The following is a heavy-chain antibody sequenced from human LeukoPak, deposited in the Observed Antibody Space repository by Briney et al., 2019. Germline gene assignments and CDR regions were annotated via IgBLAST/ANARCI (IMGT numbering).Heavy chain of an antibody. CDR3: ASQVMTTVTQFDY. V-gene: IGHV4-39*01. CDR2: IYYSGST. J-gene: IGHJ4*02. Sequence: SETLSLTCTVSGGSISSSSYYWGWIRQPPGKGLEWIGSIYYSGSTYYNPSLKSRVTISVDTSKNQFSLKPSSVTAADTAVYYCASQVMTTVTQFDYWGQGTLVTVSS. CDR1: GGSISSSSYY. D-gene: IGHD4-17*01.